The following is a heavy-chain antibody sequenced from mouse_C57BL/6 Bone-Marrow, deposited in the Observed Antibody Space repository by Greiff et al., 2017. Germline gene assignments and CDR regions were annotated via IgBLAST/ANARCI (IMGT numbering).Heavy chain of an antibody. CDR1: GFSFTSYG. CDR3: ARHNYYGVDY. D-gene: IGHD1-1*01. CDR2: IWSDGST. Sequence: VMLVESGPGLVAPSQSLSITCTVSGFSFTSYGVHWVRQPPGKGLEWLVVIWSDGSTTYNSARKSRLSISNDNSKSQVFLKMNSLQTDDTAMYYCARHNYYGVDYWGQGTTLTVSS. J-gene: IGHJ2*01. V-gene: IGHV2-6-1*01.